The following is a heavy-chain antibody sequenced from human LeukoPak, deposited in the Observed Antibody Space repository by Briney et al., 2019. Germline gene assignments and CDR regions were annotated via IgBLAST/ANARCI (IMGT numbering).Heavy chain of an antibody. CDR1: GFTFSSYA. J-gene: IGHJ4*02. CDR2: ISGSGGST. D-gene: IGHD1-26*01. CDR3: AKGDTTWELPHDY. V-gene: IGHV3-23*01. Sequence: GGSLRLSCAVSGFTFSSYAMNWVRQAPGKGLEWVSAISGSGGSTYYADSVKGRFTISRDKSKNTLYLQMNSQRAEDTAVYYCAKGDTTWELPHDYWGQGTLVTVSS.